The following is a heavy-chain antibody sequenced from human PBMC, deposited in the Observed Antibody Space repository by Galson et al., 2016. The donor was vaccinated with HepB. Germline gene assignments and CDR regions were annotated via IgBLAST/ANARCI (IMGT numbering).Heavy chain of an antibody. J-gene: IGHJ4*02. D-gene: IGHD5-18*01. V-gene: IGHV3-7*01. CDR3: ARDPYRGYNYGHGLDS. CDR2: INQDGSDK. CDR1: GFTFSTSW. Sequence: SLRLSCAASGFTFSTSWMSWVRQAPEKGLEWVANINQDGSDKYYLDSVKGRFTISRDSAKNSLFLQMNGLRAEETAIYYCARDPYRGYNYGHGLDSWGQGTLVTVSS.